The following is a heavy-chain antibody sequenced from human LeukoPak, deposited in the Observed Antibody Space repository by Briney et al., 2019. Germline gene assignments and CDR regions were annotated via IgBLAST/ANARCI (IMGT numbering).Heavy chain of an antibody. CDR3: ARADRLHGGPYLIGP. CDR1: GYSFPDYY. D-gene: IGHD2-21*01. V-gene: IGHV1-2*02. Sequence: ASVPVSCKTSGYSFPDYYMHWVRQAPGQGLAGMGWINPNSCGTSAAQKFQGRVTKSRDTSITTVYMQVSWLTSDDTAIYYCARADRLHGGPYLIGPWCQGTLVTVTS. CDR2: INPNSCGT. J-gene: IGHJ5*02.